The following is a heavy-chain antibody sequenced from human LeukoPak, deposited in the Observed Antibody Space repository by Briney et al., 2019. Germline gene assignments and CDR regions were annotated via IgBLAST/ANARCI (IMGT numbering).Heavy chain of an antibody. CDR2: IYHSGST. J-gene: IGHJ4*02. CDR1: GGSISSGGYS. V-gene: IGHV4-30-2*01. D-gene: IGHD3-22*01. Sequence: SQTLSLTCAVSGGSISSGGYSWSWIRQPPGKGLEWIGYIYHSGSTYYNPSLKSRVTISVDRSKNQFSLKLGSVTAADTAVYYCARVGYDSSGYYSENWGQGTLVTVSS. CDR3: ARVGYDSSGYYSEN.